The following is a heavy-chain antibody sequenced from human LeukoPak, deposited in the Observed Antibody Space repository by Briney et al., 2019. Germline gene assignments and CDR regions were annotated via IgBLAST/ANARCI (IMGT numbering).Heavy chain of an antibody. J-gene: IGHJ4*02. CDR2: ISAYNGNT. CDR3: ARDHSGGQMDYDSSGYGGY. CDR1: GYTFTSYG. V-gene: IGHV1-18*01. D-gene: IGHD3-22*01. Sequence: GGSVKVSCKASGYTFTSYGISWVRQAPGQGLEWMGWISAYNGNTNYAQKLQGRVTMTTDTSTSTAYMELRSLRSDDTAVYYCARDHSGGQMDYDSSGYGGYWGQGTLVTVSS.